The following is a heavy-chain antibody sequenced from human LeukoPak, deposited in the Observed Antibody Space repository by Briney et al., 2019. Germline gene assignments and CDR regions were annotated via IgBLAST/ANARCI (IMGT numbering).Heavy chain of an antibody. CDR2: IYDSGST. J-gene: IGHJ6*03. CDR3: ARSGFIVVGVENYYYYYMDV. Sequence: PSETLSLTCTVSGGSISSGSYYWSWIRQPPGKGLEWIGYIYDSGSTNYNPSLKSRVTISVDTSKNQFSLKLSFVTAADTAVYYCARSGFIVVGVENYYYYYMDVWGKGTTVTVSS. V-gene: IGHV4-61*01. CDR1: GGSISSGSYY. D-gene: IGHD2-15*01.